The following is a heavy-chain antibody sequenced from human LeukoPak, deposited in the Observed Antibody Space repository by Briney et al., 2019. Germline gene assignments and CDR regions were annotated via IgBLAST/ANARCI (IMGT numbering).Heavy chain of an antibody. CDR1: GYTFTAYY. Sequence: GASVKVSCKASGYTFTAYYIHWVRQAPGLGLEWLGWINPDNGATRYAQKFQGRVTLTRDTPISTAYMEVTRLTSDDTAVYYCAKDVLFPLPPPTTVVKRSLDYWGQGTLVTVSS. CDR2: INPDNGAT. V-gene: IGHV1-2*02. CDR3: AKDVLFPLPPPTTVVKRSLDY. D-gene: IGHD4-23*01. J-gene: IGHJ4*02.